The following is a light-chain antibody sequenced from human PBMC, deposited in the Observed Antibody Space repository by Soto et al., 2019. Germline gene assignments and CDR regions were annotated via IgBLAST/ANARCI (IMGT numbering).Light chain of an antibody. CDR3: QQYGSSPRT. CDR2: GAS. Sequence: EIVLTQSPGTLSLSPGEGATVSCRASQNVYSSYLAWYQQKPGQAPRLLIYGASSRATGIPDRFSASGSGTDFTLTISRLETEDFAVYYCQQYGSSPRTFGQGTRVEIK. J-gene: IGKJ1*01. CDR1: QNVYSSY. V-gene: IGKV3-20*01.